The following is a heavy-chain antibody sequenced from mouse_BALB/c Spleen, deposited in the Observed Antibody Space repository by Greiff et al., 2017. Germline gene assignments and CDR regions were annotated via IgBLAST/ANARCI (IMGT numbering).Heavy chain of an antibody. V-gene: IGHV5-9-4*01. J-gene: IGHJ4*01. CDR1: GFTFSSYA. CDR3: ARSPYGSYAMDY. CDR2: ISSGGSYT. Sequence: EVQRVESGGGLVKPGGSLKLSCAASGFTFSSYAMSWVRQSPEKRLEWVAEISSGGSYTYYPDTVTGRFTISRDNAKNTLYLEMSSLRSEDTAMYYCARSPYGSYAMDYWGQGTSVTVSS. D-gene: IGHD2-10*02.